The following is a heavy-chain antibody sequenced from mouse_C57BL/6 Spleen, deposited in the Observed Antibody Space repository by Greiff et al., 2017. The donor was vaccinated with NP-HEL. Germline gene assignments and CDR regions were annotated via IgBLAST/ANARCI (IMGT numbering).Heavy chain of an antibody. J-gene: IGHJ1*03. CDR2: INPNNGGT. CDR3: ARFYGSSYEWYFDV. Sequence: VQLQQSGPELVKPGASVKMSCKASGYTFTDYNMHWVKQSHGKSLEWIGYINPNNGGTSYNQKFKGKATLTVNKSSSTAYMELRSLTSEDSAVYYCARFYGSSYEWYFDVWGTGTTVTVSS. V-gene: IGHV1-22*01. D-gene: IGHD1-1*01. CDR1: GYTFTDYN.